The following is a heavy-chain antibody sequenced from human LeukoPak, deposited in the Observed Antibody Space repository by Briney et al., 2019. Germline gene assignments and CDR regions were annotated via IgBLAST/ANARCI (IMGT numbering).Heavy chain of an antibody. CDR3: ARGPYDFWSGYYSLPIDY. V-gene: IGHV1-46*01. D-gene: IGHD3-3*01. J-gene: IGHJ4*02. Sequence: ASVKVSCKASGYTFTSYYMHWVRQAPGQGLEWMGIINPSGGSTSYAQKFQGRVTMTRDTSTSTVYMELSSLRSEDTAVYYCARGPYDFWSGYYSLPIDYWGQGTLVTVSS. CDR1: GYTFTSYY. CDR2: INPSGGST.